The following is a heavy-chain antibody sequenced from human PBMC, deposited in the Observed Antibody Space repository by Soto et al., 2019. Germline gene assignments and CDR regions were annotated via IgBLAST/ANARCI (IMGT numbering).Heavy chain of an antibody. J-gene: IGHJ6*02. Sequence: QIRLEQSESEVKKPGASVRVSCKASGYTFTTYGFSWVRQAPGQGLEWMGWVSAYNGETRLAERFQGRVTMTTYTATANGYLDLGSLRTDYTAVYDCSRTCPLGVWYKHDLYKYGLDVWGQGTTIIVSS. CDR1: GYTFTTYG. V-gene: IGHV1-18*04. CDR2: VSAYNGET. CDR3: SRTCPLGVWYKHDLYKYGLDV. D-gene: IGHD2-8*01.